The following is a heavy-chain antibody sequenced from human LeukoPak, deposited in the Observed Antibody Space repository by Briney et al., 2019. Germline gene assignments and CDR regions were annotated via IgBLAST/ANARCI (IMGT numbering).Heavy chain of an antibody. CDR1: GFTVSSNY. Sequence: GGSLRLSCAASGFTVSSNYMSWVRQAPGKGLEWVSVIYSGGSTYYAGSVKGRFTISRDNSKNTLYLQMNSLRAEDTAVYYCARDRTSSSWPYMDVWGKGTTVTVSS. V-gene: IGHV3-53*01. J-gene: IGHJ6*03. CDR2: IYSGGST. CDR3: ARDRTSSSWPYMDV. D-gene: IGHD6-6*01.